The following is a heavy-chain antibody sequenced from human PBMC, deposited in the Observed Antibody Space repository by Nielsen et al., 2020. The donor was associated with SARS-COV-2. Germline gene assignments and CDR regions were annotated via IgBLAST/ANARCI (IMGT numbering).Heavy chain of an antibody. CDR2: INHSGST. CDR1: GGSISTSPYY. D-gene: IGHD3-10*01. Sequence: SETLSLTCTVSGGSISTSPYYWDWIRQPPGKGLEWIGEINHSGSTNYNPSLKSRVTISVDTSKNQFSLKLSSVTAADTAVYYCLRLLWFGELFIYGMDVWGQGTTVTVSS. CDR3: LRLLWFGELFIYGMDV. V-gene: IGHV4-39*01. J-gene: IGHJ6*02.